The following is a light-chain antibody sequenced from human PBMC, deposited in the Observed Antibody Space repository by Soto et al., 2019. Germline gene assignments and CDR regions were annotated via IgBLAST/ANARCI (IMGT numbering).Light chain of an antibody. J-gene: IGLJ2*01. CDR1: SSNIGSNT. V-gene: IGLV1-44*01. CDR2: SNN. Sequence: QSVLTQPPSASGTPGQRVTISCSGGSSNIGSNTVNWYQQLPGTAPKLLIYSNNQRPSGVPDRFSGSKSGTSASLAISGLQAEDEADSYCAAWDDSLNGPVFGGGTKVTVL. CDR3: AAWDDSLNGPV.